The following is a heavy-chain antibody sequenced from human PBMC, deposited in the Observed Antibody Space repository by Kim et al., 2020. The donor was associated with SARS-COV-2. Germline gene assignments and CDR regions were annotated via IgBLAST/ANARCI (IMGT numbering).Heavy chain of an antibody. Sequence: YADSVKGRFTISRDNAKNSLYLQMNSLRAQDTAVYYCARDWDNYYYGMDVWGQGTTVTVSS. D-gene: IGHD1-26*01. V-gene: IGHV3-21*01. J-gene: IGHJ6*02. CDR3: ARDWDNYYYGMDV.